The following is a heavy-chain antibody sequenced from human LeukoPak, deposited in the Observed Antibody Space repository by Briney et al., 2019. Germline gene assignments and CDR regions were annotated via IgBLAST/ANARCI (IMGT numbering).Heavy chain of an antibody. CDR1: GFSLTTSGVS. J-gene: IGHJ4*02. CDR2: IYWDDDE. Sequence: SGPSLVKPTQTLTLTCTFSGFSLTTSGVSVGWIRQPPGKALEWLAVIYWDDDERYSPSLESRLTITKDTSKNQVVLTMTNVDPVDTATYYCAHSGRYFYDTGGHLFDYSFNSWGQGTLVTVSS. CDR3: AHSGRYFYDTGGHLFDYSFNS. D-gene: IGHD3-22*01. V-gene: IGHV2-5*02.